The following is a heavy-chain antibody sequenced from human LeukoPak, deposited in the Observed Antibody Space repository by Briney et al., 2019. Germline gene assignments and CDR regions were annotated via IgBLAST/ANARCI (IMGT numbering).Heavy chain of an antibody. CDR3: ARGSSFHNY. V-gene: IGHV3-20*04. CDR1: GFIFEDYG. CDR2: NGNSGSR. D-gene: IGHD6-6*01. J-gene: IGHJ4*02. Sequence: GGSLRLSCAASGFIFEDYGMSWVRHARGKGLEWVSGNGNSGSRCYAASGKGRFTISRDNANNSLYLQMNSLRAEDTALYYCARGSSFHNYWGQGTLVTVSS.